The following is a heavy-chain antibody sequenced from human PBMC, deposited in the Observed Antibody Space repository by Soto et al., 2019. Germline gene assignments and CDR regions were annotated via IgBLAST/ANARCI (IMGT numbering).Heavy chain of an antibody. D-gene: IGHD3-16*01. CDR2: IKQDGSEK. Sequence: EAQLVESGGGLVQPGGSLRVSCAVSGFTFSSYWMSWVRQAPGKGLEWVAKIKQDGSEKDYVDSVKGRFTISRDNSNNSLFLHMYSLRAEETAVYYCARGGRDAYNWFDPWGQGTLVTVSS. J-gene: IGHJ5*02. CDR3: ARGGRDAYNWFDP. V-gene: IGHV3-7*01. CDR1: GFTFSSYW.